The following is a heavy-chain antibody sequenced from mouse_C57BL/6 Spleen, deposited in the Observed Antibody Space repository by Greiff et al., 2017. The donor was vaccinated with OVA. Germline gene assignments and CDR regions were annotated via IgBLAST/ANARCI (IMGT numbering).Heavy chain of an antibody. V-gene: IGHV14-4*01. Sequence: VHVKQSGAELVRPGASVKLSCTASGFNIKDDYMHWVKQSPEQGLEWIGWIGPENGDTGYASKFQGKATMTADTSSNTAYLQLSSLTSEDTAVYYCTTSDGSSPAWFAYWGQGTLVTVSA. CDR3: TTSDGSSPAWFAY. D-gene: IGHD1-1*01. CDR2: IGPENGDT. J-gene: IGHJ3*01. CDR1: GFNIKDDY.